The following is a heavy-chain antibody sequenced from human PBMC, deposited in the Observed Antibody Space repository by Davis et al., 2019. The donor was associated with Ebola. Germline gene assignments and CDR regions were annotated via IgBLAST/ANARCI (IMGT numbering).Heavy chain of an antibody. CDR1: GFTFADYA. D-gene: IGHD1-26*01. J-gene: IGHJ4*02. Sequence: SLKISCAASGFTFADYAMHWVRQAPGKGLEWVSGISWNRGTIGYADSVKGRFTISRDNAKNSLYLQLNSLRAEDTALFYCAKGLGAGYYFDYWGQGTLVTVSS. CDR3: AKGLGAGYYFDY. CDR2: ISWNRGTI. V-gene: IGHV3-9*01.